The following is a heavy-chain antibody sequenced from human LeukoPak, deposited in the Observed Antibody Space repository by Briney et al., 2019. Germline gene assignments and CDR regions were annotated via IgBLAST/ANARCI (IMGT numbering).Heavy chain of an antibody. V-gene: IGHV4-61*02. D-gene: IGHD6-19*01. CDR3: ASELSGWDGFFDY. CDR1: GDSISSGSFY. CDR2: IYPSGST. Sequence: SETLSLTCSVSGDSISSGSFYWSWLRQPAGRGLEWIGRIYPSGSTYYNPSLKSRVTISVDTSKNQFSLKLSSVTAADTAVYCCASELSGWDGFFDYWGQGTLVTVSS. J-gene: IGHJ4*02.